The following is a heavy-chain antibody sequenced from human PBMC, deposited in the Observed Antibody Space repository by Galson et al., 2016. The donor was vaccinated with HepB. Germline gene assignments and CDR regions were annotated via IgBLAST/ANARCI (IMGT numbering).Heavy chain of an antibody. CDR1: GFTFSSYA. D-gene: IGHD4-11*01. J-gene: IGHJ6*02. Sequence: SLRLSCAASGFTFSSYAMHWVRQAPGKGLEWVAVIWYDGRNKYYADSVKGRFTISRDNSNNTLYLQMNSLRAEDTAVYFCARDKEDNSDSRVYYGMDVWGQGTTVTVSS. V-gene: IGHV3-33*01. CDR3: ARDKEDNSDSRVYYGMDV. CDR2: IWYDGRNK.